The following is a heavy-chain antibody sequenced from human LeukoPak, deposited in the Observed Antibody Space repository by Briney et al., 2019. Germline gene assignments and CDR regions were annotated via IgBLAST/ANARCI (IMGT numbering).Heavy chain of an antibody. CDR1: GFTFSSYG. Sequence: PGGSLRLSCAASGFTFSSYGMHWVRQAPGKGLEWVAVIWYDGSSKYYADSVKGRFTISRDNSKNTLYLQMNSLRAEDTAVYYCARDRAAAGWGNYYYYGMDVWGQGTAVTVSS. CDR2: IWYDGSSK. V-gene: IGHV3-33*01. CDR3: ARDRAAAGWGNYYYYGMDV. J-gene: IGHJ6*02. D-gene: IGHD6-13*01.